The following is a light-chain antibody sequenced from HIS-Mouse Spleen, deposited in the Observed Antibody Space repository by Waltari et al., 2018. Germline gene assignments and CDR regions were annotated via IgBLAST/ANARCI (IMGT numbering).Light chain of an antibody. CDR3: SPYTSSSTYV. J-gene: IGLJ1*01. CDR2: DVS. V-gene: IGLV2-14*03. CDR1: SSDVAGYNY. Sequence: QSALTQPASVSGSPGQSITISCTGTSSDVAGYNYVSCSHQHPGKPPKLMLFDVSNRPSGVSNRFSGSKSGNTASLTISGLQAEDEADYYCSPYTSSSTYVFGTGTKVTVL.